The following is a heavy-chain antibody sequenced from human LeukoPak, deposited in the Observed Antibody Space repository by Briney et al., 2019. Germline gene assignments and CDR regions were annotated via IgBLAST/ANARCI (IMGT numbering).Heavy chain of an antibody. V-gene: IGHV4-59*12. J-gene: IGHJ5*02. Sequence: SETLSLTCTVSGGSISGYYWSWIRQPPGKGLEWIGYIYYSGSTNYNPSLKSRVTISVDTSKNQFSLKLSSVTAADTAVYYCAKDPYSSGPYNWFDPWGQGTLVTVSS. CDR2: IYYSGST. CDR1: GGSISGYY. CDR3: AKDPYSSGPYNWFDP. D-gene: IGHD6-19*01.